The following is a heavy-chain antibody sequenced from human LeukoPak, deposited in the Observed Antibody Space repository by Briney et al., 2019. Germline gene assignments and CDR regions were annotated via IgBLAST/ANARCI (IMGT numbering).Heavy chain of an antibody. J-gene: IGHJ4*02. CDR1: GFTFSSYA. D-gene: IGHD3-22*01. Sequence: PGGSLRLSCAASGFTFSSYAMSWVRQAPGKGLEWVSAISGSGGSTYYADSVKGRFTISRDNSKNTLYLQMNSLRAEDTAVYHCAKSSYYDSSGFYREYYFDYWGQGTLVPVSS. V-gene: IGHV3-23*01. CDR2: ISGSGGST. CDR3: AKSSYYDSSGFYREYYFDY.